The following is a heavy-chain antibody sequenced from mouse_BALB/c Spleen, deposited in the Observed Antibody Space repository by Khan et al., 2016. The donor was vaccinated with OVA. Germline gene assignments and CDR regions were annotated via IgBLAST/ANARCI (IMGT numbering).Heavy chain of an antibody. CDR3: DRIFKGTTDYAMDY. V-gene: IGHV2-2*02. D-gene: IGHD2-14*01. Sequence: VQLKQSGPGLVQPSQSLSITCTVSGYSLTSYGVHWVRQSPGKGLEWLGVIWSGGSTDDNAAFISRLGISKDNSKRQVFFKMNSLQANDNAIKYCDRIFKGTTDYAMDYWGQGTSVTVSS. J-gene: IGHJ4*01. CDR1: GYSLTSYG. CDR2: IWSGGST.